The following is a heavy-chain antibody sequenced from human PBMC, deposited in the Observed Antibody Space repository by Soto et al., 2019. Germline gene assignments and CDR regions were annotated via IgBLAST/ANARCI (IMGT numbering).Heavy chain of an antibody. J-gene: IGHJ4*02. V-gene: IGHV2-5*01. D-gene: IGHD3-3*02. Sequence: SGPTLVHPTQTLTLTCTVSGFSLTTRGMTLCWIRHPPGKAPEWLALSTQYSPSLQSRLTFTEDTSKNQVVLTMTNMDPVDTATYYCTLRQDISRGPIXWGQGIMVTVSX. CDR3: TLRQDISRGPIX. CDR2: ST. CDR1: GFSLTTRGMT.